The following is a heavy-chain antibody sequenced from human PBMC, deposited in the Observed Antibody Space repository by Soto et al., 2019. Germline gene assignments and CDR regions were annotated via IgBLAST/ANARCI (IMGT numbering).Heavy chain of an antibody. CDR2: IIPVFGTT. CDR3: ARDPFGRFDP. CDR1: GDSFGSYA. D-gene: IGHD3-10*01. J-gene: IGHJ5*02. Sequence: QMQLVQSGPEVKKPGSSVKVSCKASGDSFGSYAVSWVRQAPGQGLEWMGAIIPVFGTTNYTQKFQGRVTITAADSTTTAYMELSSLRSDDTAVYYCARDPFGRFDPWGQGTLVTVSS. V-gene: IGHV1-69*01.